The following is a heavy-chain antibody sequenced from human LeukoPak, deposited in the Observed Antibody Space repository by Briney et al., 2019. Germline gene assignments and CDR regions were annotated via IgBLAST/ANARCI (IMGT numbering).Heavy chain of an antibody. Sequence: GGPLILPCAAPGATFISSAMSWFRRAPGREREWVPAIMGSGGSTNYADSVKGRFTISIDKSKNTLYLQMNSLRAEDTAVYYCAKDYLVVVPVFDYWGQGTLVTVSS. CDR2: IMGSGGST. CDR3: AKDYLVVVPVFDY. CDR1: GATFISSA. V-gene: IGHV3-23*01. J-gene: IGHJ4*02. D-gene: IGHD2-2*01.